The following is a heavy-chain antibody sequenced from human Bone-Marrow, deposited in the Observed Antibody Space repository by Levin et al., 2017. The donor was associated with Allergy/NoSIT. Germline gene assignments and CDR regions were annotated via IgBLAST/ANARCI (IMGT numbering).Heavy chain of an antibody. Sequence: SETLSLTCTVSGGSISSSTHYWGWIRQPPGKGLEWIGSIYYSGVTYYKPSLKSRVTISIDTRKNQFSLNLRSVTVADTAVYYCARERDLIGARAPFDCWGQGTLVTVSS. V-gene: IGHV4-39*07. J-gene: IGHJ4*02. D-gene: IGHD6-6*01. CDR2: IYYSGVT. CDR3: ARERDLIGARAPFDC. CDR1: GGSISSSTHY.